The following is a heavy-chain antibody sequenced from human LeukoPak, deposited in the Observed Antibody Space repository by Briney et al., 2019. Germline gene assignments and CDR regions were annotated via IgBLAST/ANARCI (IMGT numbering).Heavy chain of an antibody. CDR1: GGSISSSSYY. V-gene: IGHV4-39*01. CDR2: IYYSGST. Sequence: KPSETLSLTCTVPGGSISSSSYYWGWIRQPPGKGLEWIGSIYYSGSTYYNPSLKSRVTISVDTPKNQFSLKLSSVTAADTAVYYCARHVLNGYDFWSGYPDAFDIWGQGTMVTVSS. CDR3: ARHVLNGYDFWSGYPDAFDI. J-gene: IGHJ3*02. D-gene: IGHD3-3*01.